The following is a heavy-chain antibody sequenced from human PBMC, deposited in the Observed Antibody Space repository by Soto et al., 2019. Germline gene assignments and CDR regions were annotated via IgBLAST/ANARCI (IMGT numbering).Heavy chain of an antibody. Sequence: QVQLVQSGAEVKKPGSSVKVSCKASGGTFGSYAFSWVRQAPGQGLEWMGGIIPVSGAAHYAQKFQGRVTITEDECTSTAYMELSSLSSNDPAVYYCATALVCRITACTLDSWGQGTRVIVSS. J-gene: IGHJ4*02. CDR2: IIPVSGAA. D-gene: IGHD2-8*01. V-gene: IGHV1-69*01. CDR1: GGTFGSYA. CDR3: ATALVCRITACTLDS.